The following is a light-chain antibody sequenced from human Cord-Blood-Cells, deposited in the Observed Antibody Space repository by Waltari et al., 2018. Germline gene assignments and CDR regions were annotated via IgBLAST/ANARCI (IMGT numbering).Light chain of an antibody. CDR2: DAS. CDR1: PGISSY. J-gene: IGKJ4*01. CDR3: QQYYSYPPT. V-gene: IGKV1-8*01. Sequence: AIRITQSPSSLSSSTGDRVTITCRASPGISSYLAWYQQKPGQAPKLLIYDASTLQSGVPSRFSGSGSGTDFTLTISCLQSEDIATYYCQQYYSYPPTFGGGTKVEIK.